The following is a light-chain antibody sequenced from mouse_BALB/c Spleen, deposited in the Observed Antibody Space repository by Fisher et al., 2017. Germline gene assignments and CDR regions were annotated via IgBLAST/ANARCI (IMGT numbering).Light chain of an antibody. CDR2: LTS. V-gene: IGKV4-63*01. CDR1: SSVNY. Sequence: DIVMTQSPAIMSASLGEKVTMSCRASSSVNYMYWYQQKSDASPKLWIYLTSNLASGVPARFSGSGSGTSYPLTISSMEAEDVATYYCFQGSGYPLTFGAGTKLELK. J-gene: IGKJ5*01. CDR3: FQGSGYPLT.